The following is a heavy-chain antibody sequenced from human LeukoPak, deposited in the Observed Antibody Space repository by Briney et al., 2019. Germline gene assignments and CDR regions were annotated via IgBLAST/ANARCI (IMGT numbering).Heavy chain of an antibody. J-gene: IGHJ6*03. D-gene: IGHD2-2*02. CDR2: IYYSGST. V-gene: IGHV4-30-4*08. Sequence: SQTLSLTCTVSGGSISSGDYYWSWIRQPPGKGLEWIGYIYYSGSTYYNPSLKSRVTISVDTSKNQFSLKLSSVTAADTAVYYCARVSVWGVVPAAIRAVCMDVWGKGTTVTVSS. CDR3: ARVSVWGVVPAAIRAVCMDV. CDR1: GGSISSGDYY.